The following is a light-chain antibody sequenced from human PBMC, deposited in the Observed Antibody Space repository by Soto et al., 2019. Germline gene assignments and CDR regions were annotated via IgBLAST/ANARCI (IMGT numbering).Light chain of an antibody. CDR2: DTS. CDR3: QQYGTSEIT. Sequence: EFVLKQSPGTLPLPSGGRCTLSCSASQSVSNSYVAWYQQKSGQAPRLLIYDTSSRVTGIPDRFSGSGSGTDFTLTISRLEPEDFAVFYCQQYGTSEITFGQGTQLEIK. J-gene: IGKJ5*01. V-gene: IGKV3-20*01. CDR1: QSVSNSY.